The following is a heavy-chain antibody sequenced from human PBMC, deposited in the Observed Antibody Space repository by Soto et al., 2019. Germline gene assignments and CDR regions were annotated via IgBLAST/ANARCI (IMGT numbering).Heavy chain of an antibody. Sequence: SETLSLTCAVSGGSISSGGYSWSWIRQPPGKGLEWIGYIYHSGSTYYNPSLKSRVTISVDRSKNQFSLKASDTAMYYCARLQAAAGDNDLTFDYWGQGTLVTVSS. J-gene: IGHJ4*02. V-gene: IGHV4-30-2*01. CDR2: IYHSGST. CDR1: GGSISSGGYS. CDR3: ARLQAAAGDNDLTFDY. D-gene: IGHD6-13*01.